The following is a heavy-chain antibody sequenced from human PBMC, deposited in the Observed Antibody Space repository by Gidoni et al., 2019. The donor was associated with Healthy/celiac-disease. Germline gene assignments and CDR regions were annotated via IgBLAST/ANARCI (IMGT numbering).Heavy chain of an antibody. CDR1: GFTFSSYA. V-gene: IGHV3-23*01. D-gene: IGHD3-22*01. Sequence: EVQLLESGGGFVQPGGSLSLSCAASGFTFSSYAMSWVRQAPGKGLEWVSAISGSGGSTYYADSVKGRFTISRDNSKNTLYLQMNSLRAEDTAVYYCAKIFTDSSGYYHDYWGQGTLVTVSS. J-gene: IGHJ4*02. CDR2: ISGSGGST. CDR3: AKIFTDSSGYYHDY.